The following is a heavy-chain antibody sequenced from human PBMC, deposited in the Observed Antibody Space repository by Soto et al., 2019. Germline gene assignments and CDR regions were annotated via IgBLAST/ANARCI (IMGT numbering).Heavy chain of an antibody. J-gene: IGHJ6*02. V-gene: IGHV4-34*01. CDR1: GGSFSGYY. CDR3: ASGGGTAARPYYYYGMDV. CDR2: INHSGST. D-gene: IGHD6-6*01. Sequence: QVQLQQWGAGLLKPSETLSLTCAVYGGSFSGYYWSWIRQPPGKGLEWIGEINHSGSTNYNPSLKSRVTISVDTSKNQFSLKLSSVTAADTAVYHCASGGGTAARPYYYYGMDVWGQGTTVTVSS.